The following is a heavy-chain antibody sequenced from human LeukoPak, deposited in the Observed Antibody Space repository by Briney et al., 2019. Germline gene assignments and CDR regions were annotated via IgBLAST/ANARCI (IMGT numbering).Heavy chain of an antibody. J-gene: IGHJ4*02. D-gene: IGHD1-26*01. CDR1: GFTVSSNY. CDR3: AREASGSYPFDY. Sequence: GGSLRLSCAASGFTVSSNYMNWVRQAPGKGLEWVSGINWNGGSTGYADSVKGRFTISRDNAKNSLYLQMNSLRAEDTALYYCAREASGSYPFDYWGQGTLVTVSS. V-gene: IGHV3-20*04. CDR2: INWNGGST.